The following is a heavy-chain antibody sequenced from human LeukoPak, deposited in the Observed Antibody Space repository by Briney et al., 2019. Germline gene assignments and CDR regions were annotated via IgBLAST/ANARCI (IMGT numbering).Heavy chain of an antibody. J-gene: IGHJ3*02. D-gene: IGHD3-9*01. CDR1: AFTFSSYS. CDR3: ARASSKQLAGYLPDGFDI. Sequence: GGSLRLSWAASAFTFSSYSMNWVRQAPGKGLEWVSSTSSSGTYVYYADSVKGRFTISRDNAKNSLSLQMNSLRADDAAVYYCARASSKQLAGYLPDGFDIWGQGTMVTVSS. V-gene: IGHV3-21*01. CDR2: TSSSGTYV.